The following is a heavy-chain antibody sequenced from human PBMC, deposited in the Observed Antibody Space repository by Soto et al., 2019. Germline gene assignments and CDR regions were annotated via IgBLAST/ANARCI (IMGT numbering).Heavy chain of an antibody. CDR1: GYTFTSYY. CDR3: AREDIRYYDFWSGPPAGGMDV. J-gene: IGHJ6*02. D-gene: IGHD3-3*01. Sequence: ASVKVACKASGYTFTSYYMHWVRQAPGQGLEWMGIINPSGGSTSYAQKFQGRVTMTRDTSTSTVYMELSSLRSEDTAGYYCAREDIRYYDFWSGPPAGGMDVWG. CDR2: INPSGGST. V-gene: IGHV1-46*01.